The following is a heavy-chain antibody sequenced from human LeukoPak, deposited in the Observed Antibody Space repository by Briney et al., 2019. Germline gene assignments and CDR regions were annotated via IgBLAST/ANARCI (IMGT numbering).Heavy chain of an antibody. CDR1: GFTFSNYG. Sequence: GGSLRLSCAASGFTFSNYGMSWVRQAPGKGLEWVSSISSSGGDTYYADSVKGRFTISRDNSKNTLYLQMNSLRAEDTAIYYCAKTSGWFYFDYGRQGPLVTVSS. D-gene: IGHD6-19*01. J-gene: IGHJ4*02. CDR3: AKTSGWFYFDY. V-gene: IGHV3-23*01. CDR2: ISSSGGDT.